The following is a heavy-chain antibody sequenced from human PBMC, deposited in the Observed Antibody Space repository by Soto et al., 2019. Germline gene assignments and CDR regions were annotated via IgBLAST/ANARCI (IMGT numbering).Heavy chain of an antibody. CDR3: ARVGYSSSWFDY. J-gene: IGHJ4*02. Sequence: QVQLVQSGAEVKKPGASVKVSCKASGYSFTSYAMHWVRQAPGQRLEWMGWINAGNGNTKYSQKFQGRVTITRDTSASTAYMELSSLRSEDSAVYYCARVGYSSSWFDYWGQGTLVTVSP. D-gene: IGHD6-13*01. CDR2: INAGNGNT. CDR1: GYSFTSYA. V-gene: IGHV1-3*01.